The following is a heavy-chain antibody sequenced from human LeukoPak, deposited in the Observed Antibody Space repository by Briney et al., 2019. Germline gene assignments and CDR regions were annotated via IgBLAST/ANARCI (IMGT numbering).Heavy chain of an antibody. CDR1: GFIFSSYA. D-gene: IGHD3-22*01. CDR3: AKDGDYYDSGGYSSFFDY. Sequence: TGGSLRLSCAASGFIFSSYAMSWVRQAPGKGLEWVSAISGSGGSTYYADSVKGRFTISRDNSKNTLSLQMNSLRAEDTAVYYCAKDGDYYDSGGYSSFFDYWGQGTLVTVSS. J-gene: IGHJ4*02. V-gene: IGHV3-23*01. CDR2: ISGSGGST.